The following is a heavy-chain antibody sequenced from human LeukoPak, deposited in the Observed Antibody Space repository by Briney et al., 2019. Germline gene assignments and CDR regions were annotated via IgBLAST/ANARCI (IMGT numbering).Heavy chain of an antibody. D-gene: IGHD3-10*01. CDR1: GGSISNYY. Sequence: PSETLSLTCTVSGGSISNYYWSGIRQPAGMGLEWIGRIYASGSTNYNPSLKSRVTMSVDTSNNQFSLNLSSVTAADTAVYYCARTSARGAQFDYWGQGTLVTVSS. J-gene: IGHJ4*02. CDR2: IYASGST. CDR3: ARTSARGAQFDY. V-gene: IGHV4-4*07.